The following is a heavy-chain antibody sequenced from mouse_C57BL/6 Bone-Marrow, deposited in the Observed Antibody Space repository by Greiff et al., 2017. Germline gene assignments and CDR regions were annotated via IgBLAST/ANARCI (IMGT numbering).Heavy chain of an antibody. J-gene: IGHJ3*01. CDR2: ISSGSSTI. CDR3: ARRCYGNSWFAY. D-gene: IGHD2-1*01. Sequence: VQLKESGGGLVKPGGSLKLSCAASGFTFSDYGMHWVRQAPEKGLEWVAYISSGSSTIDYADTVKGRFTISRDNAKNTLFLQMTSLRSEDTAMYYCARRCYGNSWFAYWGQGTLVTVSA. V-gene: IGHV5-17*01. CDR1: GFTFSDYG.